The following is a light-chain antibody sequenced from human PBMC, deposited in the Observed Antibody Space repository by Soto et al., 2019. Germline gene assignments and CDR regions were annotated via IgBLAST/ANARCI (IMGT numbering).Light chain of an antibody. J-gene: IGLJ3*02. CDR1: SSNIGNNF. V-gene: IGLV1-51*02. CDR2: ENN. CDR3: GTWDSSLTVWV. Sequence: QSVLTQPPSVSAAPGQTVTISCAGSSSNIGNNFVSWYQQLPGTAPKLLIYENNKRPSGIPDRFSGSKSGTSASLGITGLQTGDEAVYYCGTWDSSLTVWVFGGGTKVT.